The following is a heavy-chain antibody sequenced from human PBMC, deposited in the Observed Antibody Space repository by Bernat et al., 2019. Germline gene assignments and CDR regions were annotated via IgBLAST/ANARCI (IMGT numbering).Heavy chain of an antibody. CDR3: AKRYYYDSNGYYPFDY. V-gene: IGHV3-23*01. CDR1: GFTFSSYA. D-gene: IGHD3-22*01. Sequence: EVQLLESGGGLVQPGGSLRLSCAASGFTFSSYAMSWVRQAPGKGLEWVSAISGSGGSTYYADSVKGRFTISRDNSKNTLYLQMNSLRAEDTAVYYCAKRYYYDSNGYYPFDYWGQGTLVTVSS. J-gene: IGHJ4*02. CDR2: ISGSGGST.